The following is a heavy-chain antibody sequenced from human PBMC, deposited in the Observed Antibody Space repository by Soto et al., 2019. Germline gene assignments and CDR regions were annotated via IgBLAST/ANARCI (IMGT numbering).Heavy chain of an antibody. CDR2: ISYDGSNK. Sequence: QVQLVESGGGVVQPGRSLRLSCAASGFTFSSYGMHWVRQAPGKGLEWVAVISYDGSNKYYADSVKGRFTISRDNSKNTLYLQMNSLRAEDTAVHYCAKGAFDYWGQGTLVTVSS. V-gene: IGHV3-30*18. J-gene: IGHJ4*02. CDR3: AKGAFDY. CDR1: GFTFSSYG.